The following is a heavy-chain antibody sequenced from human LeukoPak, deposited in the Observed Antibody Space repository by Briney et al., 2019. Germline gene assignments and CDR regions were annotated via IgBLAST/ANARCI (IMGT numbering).Heavy chain of an antibody. CDR3: ARDFNRYYDFWSGYYPPMDV. V-gene: IGHV1-2*02. Sequence: ASVKVSCKASGYTFTGYYMHWVRQAPGQGLEWMGWINPSSGGTNYAQKFQGRVTMTRDTSISTAYMELSRLRSDDTAVYYCARDFNRYYDFWSGYYPPMDVWGQGTTVTVS. CDR1: GYTFTGYY. D-gene: IGHD3-3*01. CDR2: INPSSGGT. J-gene: IGHJ6*02.